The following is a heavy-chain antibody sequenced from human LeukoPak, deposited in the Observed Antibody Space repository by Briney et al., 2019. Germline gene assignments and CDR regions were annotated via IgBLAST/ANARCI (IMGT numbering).Heavy chain of an antibody. CDR2: ISAYNGNT. D-gene: IGHD1-7*01. Sequence: GASVKVSCKASGYTFTSYGISWVRQAPGQGLEWMGWISAYNGNTNYAQKLQGRVTMTTDTSTSTAYMELSRLRSDDTAVYYCARDASGRITGTTHDYWGQGTLVTVSS. CDR3: ARDASGRITGTTHDY. CDR1: GYTFTSYG. V-gene: IGHV1-18*01. J-gene: IGHJ4*02.